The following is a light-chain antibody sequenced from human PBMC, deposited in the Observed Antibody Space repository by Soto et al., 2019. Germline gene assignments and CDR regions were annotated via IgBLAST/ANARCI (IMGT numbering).Light chain of an antibody. CDR2: GAS. CDR3: QQYGTSPSWT. CDR1: QSVSSSY. J-gene: IGKJ1*01. V-gene: IGKV3-20*01. Sequence: IVLTQSPGTLSLSPGERATLSCRASQSVSSSYLAWYQQKPGQAPRLLIYGASSRATGIPDKFSGSGSGTDFTLTISRLEPEDFVVYYCQQYGTSPSWTFGQGTKVDIK.